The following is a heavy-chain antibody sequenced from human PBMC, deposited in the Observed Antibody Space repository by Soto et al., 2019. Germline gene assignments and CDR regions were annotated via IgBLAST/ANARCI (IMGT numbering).Heavy chain of an antibody. J-gene: IGHJ6*02. CDR1: GGSISSSN. CDR3: AKAGSSTIYYYYGMDV. V-gene: IGHV3-23*01. D-gene: IGHD6-6*01. CDR2: ISGSGGST. Sequence: ETLSLTCAVSGGSISSSNWWSWVRQAPGKGLEWVSAISGSGGSTYYADSVKGRFTISRDNSKDTLYLQMNSLRAEDTAVYYCAKAGSSTIYYYYGMDVWGQGTTVTVSS.